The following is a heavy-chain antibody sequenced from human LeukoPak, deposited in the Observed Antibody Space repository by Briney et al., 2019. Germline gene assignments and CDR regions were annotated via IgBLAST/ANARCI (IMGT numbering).Heavy chain of an antibody. J-gene: IGHJ6*02. CDR3: ARDIHGPEWLLPSYYYYYGMDV. Sequence: SVKVSCKASGGTFSSYAISWVRQAPGQGLEWMGRIIPILGIANYAQKFQGRVTITADKSTSTAYMELSSLRSEDTAVYYCARDIHGPEWLLPSYYYYYGMDVWGQGTTVTVSS. V-gene: IGHV1-69*04. CDR2: IIPILGIA. CDR1: GGTFSSYA. D-gene: IGHD3-22*01.